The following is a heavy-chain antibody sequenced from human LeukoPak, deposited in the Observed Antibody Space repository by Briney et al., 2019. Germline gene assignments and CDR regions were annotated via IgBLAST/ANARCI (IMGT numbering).Heavy chain of an antibody. D-gene: IGHD3-3*01. CDR1: GFTFSSYS. V-gene: IGHV3-21*01. CDR2: ISSSSSYI. CDR3: ARTTIFGVADY. Sequence: GRSLSLSCSASGFTFSSYSMNWVRQAPGKGLEWVSSISSSSSYIYYADSVKGRFTISRDNAKNSLYLQMNSLRAEDTAVYYCARTTIFGVADYWGQGTLVTV. J-gene: IGHJ4*02.